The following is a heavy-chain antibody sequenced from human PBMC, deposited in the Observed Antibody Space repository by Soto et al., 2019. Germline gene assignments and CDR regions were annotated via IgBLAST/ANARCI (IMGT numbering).Heavy chain of an antibody. CDR3: AGNYGADYH. Sequence: QVQLQESGPGLVKPSETLSLTCTVSGGSISSYYWSWIRQPPGKGLEWIGNIYDSGSTNYNPSLKSRVTISVDTYKNQFSLKLSSVTAADTAVYYCAGNYGADYHWVQGTMVTVSS. J-gene: IGHJ1*01. CDR2: IYDSGST. D-gene: IGHD3-10*01. CDR1: GGSISSYY. V-gene: IGHV4-59*08.